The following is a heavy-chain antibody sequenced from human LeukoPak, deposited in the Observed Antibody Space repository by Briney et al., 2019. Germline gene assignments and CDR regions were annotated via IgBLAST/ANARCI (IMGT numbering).Heavy chain of an antibody. V-gene: IGHV3-9*01. Sequence: GGSLRLSCAASGFTFSSYAMSWVRQAPGKGLEWVSAISWNSDSIDYADSVKGRFTISRDNAKNSLYLQMNSLRGEDTALYYCAKIDYGGDDWGQGTLVTVSS. CDR1: GFTFSSYA. D-gene: IGHD4-23*01. CDR2: ISWNSDSI. J-gene: IGHJ4*02. CDR3: AKIDYGGDD.